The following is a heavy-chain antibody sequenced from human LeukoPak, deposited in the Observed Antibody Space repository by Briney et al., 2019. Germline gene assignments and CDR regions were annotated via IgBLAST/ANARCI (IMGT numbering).Heavy chain of an antibody. CDR2: INPSGSST. D-gene: IGHD1-14*01. CDR1: GYTFTSYY. CDR3: ARDGRYYYYYMDV. Sequence: GASVKVSCKASGYTFTSYYMHWVRQAPGQGLEWMGIINPSGSSTTYAQKFQGRVTMTRDMSTSTVYMELSSLRSEDTAVYYCARDGRYYYYYMDVWGTGTTVTVSS. V-gene: IGHV1-46*01. J-gene: IGHJ6*03.